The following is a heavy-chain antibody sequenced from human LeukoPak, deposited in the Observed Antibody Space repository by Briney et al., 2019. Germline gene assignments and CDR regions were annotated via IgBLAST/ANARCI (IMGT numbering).Heavy chain of an antibody. Sequence: ASVKVSCKVSGYTLTELSMHWVRQAPGKGLEWMGGFDPEDGETIYAQKFQGGVTMTEDTSTDTAYMELSSLRSEDTAVYYCATDLSRSSGWYLFDYWGQGTLVTVSS. D-gene: IGHD6-19*01. CDR1: GYTLTELS. CDR3: ATDLSRSSGWYLFDY. V-gene: IGHV1-24*01. J-gene: IGHJ4*02. CDR2: FDPEDGET.